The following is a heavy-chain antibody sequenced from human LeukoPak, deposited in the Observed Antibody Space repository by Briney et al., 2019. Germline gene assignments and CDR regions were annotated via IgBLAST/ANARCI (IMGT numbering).Heavy chain of an antibody. J-gene: IGHJ3*02. V-gene: IGHV1-2*02. D-gene: IGHD6-6*01. CDR2: INPYSGGT. Sequence: ASVKVSCKASGYTFTGYYMHWVRQAPGQGLEWMGWINPYSGGTHYALIFQDRVTMTRDTSISTAYMELSRLRSDDTAVYYCARRIAGRLINDAFDIWGQGTMVTVSS. CDR3: ARRIAGRLINDAFDI. CDR1: GYTFTGYY.